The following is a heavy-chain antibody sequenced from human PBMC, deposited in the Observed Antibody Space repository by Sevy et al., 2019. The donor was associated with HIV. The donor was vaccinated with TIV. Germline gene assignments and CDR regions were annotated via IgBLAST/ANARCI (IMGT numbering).Heavy chain of an antibody. D-gene: IGHD3-3*01. CDR1: GASISSSNW. J-gene: IGHJ6*02. V-gene: IGHV4-4*02. CDR2: IYHSGST. Sequence: SETLSLTCAVSGASISSSNWWSWVRQPPGKGLEWIGEIYHSGSTNYNPSLKSRVTISVDKSKNQFSLKLSSVTAADTAVHYCAREFREGITTFGVVNGYGMDVWGQGTTVTVSS. CDR3: AREFREGITTFGVVNGYGMDV.